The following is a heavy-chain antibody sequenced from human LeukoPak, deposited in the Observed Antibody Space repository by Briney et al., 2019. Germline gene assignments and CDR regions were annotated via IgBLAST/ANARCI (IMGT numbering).Heavy chain of an antibody. J-gene: IGHJ4*02. D-gene: IGHD3-3*01. CDR3: ARGTIFGVVIPSY. CDR2: ISGSDAGT. CDR1: GFTFNNYA. V-gene: IGHV3-23*01. Sequence: GESLRLSCAASGFTFNNYAMSWVRQAPGKGLEWVSAISGSDAGTYYADSVKGRFTISRDNSKNTLYLQMNSLRAEDTAVYYCARGTIFGVVIPSYWGQGTLVTVSS.